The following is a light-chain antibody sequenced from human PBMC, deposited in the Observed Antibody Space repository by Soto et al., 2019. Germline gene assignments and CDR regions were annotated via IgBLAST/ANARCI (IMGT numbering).Light chain of an antibody. V-gene: IGKV1-5*03. J-gene: IGKJ1*01. CDR2: KAS. CDR3: QQYNSYWT. CDR1: QSISSW. Sequence: DIQMTQSPSTLSASVGDRVTITCRASQSISSWLAWYQQKPGKAPKLLIYKASSLESGVPSRFSGSGSGTLFTLTISSLQPDDFANYYCQQYNSYWTFGQGTKVEIK.